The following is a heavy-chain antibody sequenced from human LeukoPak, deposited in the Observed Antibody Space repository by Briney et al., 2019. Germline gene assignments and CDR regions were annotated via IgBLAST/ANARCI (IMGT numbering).Heavy chain of an antibody. J-gene: IGHJ4*02. Sequence: PGGSLRLSCAASGFTFVKHYFHWVRQAPGTGLLWVSRISTDGTTALYADSVRGRFTISRDNAKNTLYLQMNSLRVEDTAIYYCSKPSGTEPVDYWGQGTLVTVSS. CDR1: GFTFVKHY. CDR3: SKPSGTEPVDY. D-gene: IGHD1/OR15-1a*01. V-gene: IGHV3-74*01. CDR2: ISTDGTTA.